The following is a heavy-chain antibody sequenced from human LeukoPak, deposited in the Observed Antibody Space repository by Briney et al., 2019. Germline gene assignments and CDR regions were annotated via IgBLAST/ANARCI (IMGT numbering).Heavy chain of an antibody. D-gene: IGHD3-10*01. CDR2: ISGSGGST. J-gene: IGHJ6*02. Sequence: SGGSLRLSCAASGFTFSSYAMSWVRQAPGKGLEWVSAISGSGGSTYYADSVKGRFTISRDNSKNTLYLQMNSLRAEDTAVYYCAKDQGSQFTSYYYGMDVWGQGTTVTVSS. CDR3: AKDQGSQFTSYYYGMDV. V-gene: IGHV3-23*01. CDR1: GFTFSSYA.